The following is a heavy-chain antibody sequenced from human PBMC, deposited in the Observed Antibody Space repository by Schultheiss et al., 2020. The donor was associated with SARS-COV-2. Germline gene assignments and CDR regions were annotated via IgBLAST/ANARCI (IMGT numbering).Heavy chain of an antibody. D-gene: IGHD3-22*01. CDR3: AAVDSSGYYYLDY. CDR1: GASVSGGSYY. J-gene: IGHJ4*02. Sequence: SETLSLTCTVSGASVSGGSYYWGWIRQPPGKGLEWIGEISHSGSTNYNPSLKSRVTISIGTSKNQFSLKLSSVTAADTAVYYCAAVDSSGYYYLDYWGQGTLVTVSS. CDR2: ISHSGST. V-gene: IGHV4-61*01.